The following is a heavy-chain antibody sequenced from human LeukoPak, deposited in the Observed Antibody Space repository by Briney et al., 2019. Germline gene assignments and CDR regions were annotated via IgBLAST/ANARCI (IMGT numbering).Heavy chain of an antibody. J-gene: IGHJ4*02. CDR3: ARDKSRGYYDSSGQYYFDY. CDR1: GFTFSGSA. Sequence: GGSLRLSCAASGFTFSGSAMHWVRQAPGKGLEWVANIKQDGSEKYYVDSVKGRFTISRDNAKNSLYLQMNSLRAEDTAVYYCARDKSRGYYDSSGQYYFDYWGQGTLVTVSS. V-gene: IGHV3-7*01. D-gene: IGHD3-22*01. CDR2: IKQDGSEK.